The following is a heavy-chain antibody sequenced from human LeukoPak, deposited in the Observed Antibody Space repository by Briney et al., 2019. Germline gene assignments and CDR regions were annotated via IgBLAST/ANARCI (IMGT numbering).Heavy chain of an antibody. D-gene: IGHD6-19*01. V-gene: IGHV3-30*02. J-gene: IGHJ6*03. CDR2: IRYDGSNK. Sequence: RPGGSLRLSCAASGFTFSSYGMHWVRQAPGKGLEWVAFIRYDGSNKYYADSVTGRFTVSRDNSKNTLYLQMNSLRAEDMAVYYCAKDGQRAAVAATYSYYYYLDVWGKGTTVTISS. CDR1: GFTFSSYG. CDR3: AKDGQRAAVAATYSYYYYLDV.